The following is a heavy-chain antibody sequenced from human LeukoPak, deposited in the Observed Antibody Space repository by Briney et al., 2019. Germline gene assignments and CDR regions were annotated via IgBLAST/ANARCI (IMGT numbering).Heavy chain of an antibody. CDR1: GGSISSGDYY. J-gene: IGHJ4*02. Sequence: SQTLSLTCAVSGGSISSGDYYWSWIRQPPGKGLEWIGYIYYSGSTYYNPSLKSRVTISVDTSKNQFSLKLSSVTAADTAVYYCAKSGDYGGDYYFDYWGQGPLVTVSS. V-gene: IGHV4-30-4*01. CDR3: AKSGDYGGDYYFDY. CDR2: IYYSGST. D-gene: IGHD4-17*01.